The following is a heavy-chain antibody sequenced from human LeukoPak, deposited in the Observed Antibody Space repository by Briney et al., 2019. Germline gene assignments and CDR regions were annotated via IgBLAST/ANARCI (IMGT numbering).Heavy chain of an antibody. V-gene: IGHV3-30*04. CDR3: ARDQWSRVDTAMVGY. D-gene: IGHD5-18*01. J-gene: IGHJ4*02. CDR1: GFTFSSYA. CDR2: ISYDGSNK. Sequence: GGSLRLSCAASGFTFSSYAMHWVRQAPGKGLEWVAVISYDGSNKYYADSVKGRFTISRDNAKNSLYLQMNSLRAEDTAVYYCARDQWSRVDTAMVGYWGQGTLVTVSS.